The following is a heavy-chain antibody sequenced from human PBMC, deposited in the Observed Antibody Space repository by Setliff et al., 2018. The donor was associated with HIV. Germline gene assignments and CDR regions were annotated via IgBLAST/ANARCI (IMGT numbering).Heavy chain of an antibody. CDR1: GGSISSSTYY. Sequence: SETLSLTCTVSGGSISSSTYYWGWIRQPPGKGLEWIGSIYYSGSTYYNPSLQSRVTVSGDTSKNQFSLNLNSVTAADTAVYYCARQSLLGKIAVAAYDYWGQGTLVTVS. CDR3: ARQSLLGKIAVAAYDY. J-gene: IGHJ4*02. D-gene: IGHD6-19*01. CDR2: IYYSGST. V-gene: IGHV4-39*01.